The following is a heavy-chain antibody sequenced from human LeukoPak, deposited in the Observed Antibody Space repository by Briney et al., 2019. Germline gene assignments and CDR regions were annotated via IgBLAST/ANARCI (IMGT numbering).Heavy chain of an antibody. CDR2: IFYSGCT. V-gene: IGHV4-59*01. Sequence: SETLSLTCTVSGGSISNYYWSWIRQPPGKGLEWSGYIFYSGCTNYNPSLKSRVTISVDTSKNQFSLKLSSVTAADTAVYYCAREVAAAGTSYFDLWGRGTLVTVSS. D-gene: IGHD6-13*01. CDR3: AREVAAAGTSYFDL. CDR1: GGSISNYY. J-gene: IGHJ2*01.